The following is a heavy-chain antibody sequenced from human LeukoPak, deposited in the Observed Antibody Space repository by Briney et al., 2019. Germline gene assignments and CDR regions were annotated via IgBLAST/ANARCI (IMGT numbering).Heavy chain of an antibody. CDR1: GHILQGCH. V-gene: IGHV3-7*01. J-gene: IGHJ4*02. CDR2: IKQDGSEK. CDR3: VRDCSSQY. Sequence: GGSLRLSCTVWGHILQGCHIRWPRQAPGKGLEWVANIKQDGSEKYYVDSVKGRFTISRDNAKNSRYLQMNSLRAEDTAMYYCVRDCSSQYWGQGTLVTVSS. D-gene: IGHD6-13*01.